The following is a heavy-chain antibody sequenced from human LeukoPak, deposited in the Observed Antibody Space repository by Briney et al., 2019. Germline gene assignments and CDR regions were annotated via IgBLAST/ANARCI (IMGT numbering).Heavy chain of an antibody. J-gene: IGHJ4*02. CDR3: ARRVVNYPFDY. Sequence: GESLKISCKGSGYSFTNYGIGWVRQMPGKGLEWMGIIYPSDSDTRYSPSFQGQVTISVDKSISTAYLQWNGLKASDTAIYYYARRVVNYPFDYWGQGTLVTVSS. CDR2: IYPSDSDT. V-gene: IGHV5-51*01. CDR1: GYSFTNYG. D-gene: IGHD5-24*01.